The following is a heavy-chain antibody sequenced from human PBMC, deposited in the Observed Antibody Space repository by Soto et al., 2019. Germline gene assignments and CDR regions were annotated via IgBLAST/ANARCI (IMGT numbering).Heavy chain of an antibody. CDR3: ARGTRALITSFFAY. Sequence: SETLSLTCTVSGDAISNYYLSWIRQTPGRGLEWIGCVHESGSTDYNPSLKGRVTISLHTSKSQFSLSLRSATAEDTATYYCARGTRALITSFFAYWGQGIPVTVSS. D-gene: IGHD1-20*01. CDR1: GDAISNYY. V-gene: IGHV4-59*01. CDR2: VHESGST. J-gene: IGHJ4*02.